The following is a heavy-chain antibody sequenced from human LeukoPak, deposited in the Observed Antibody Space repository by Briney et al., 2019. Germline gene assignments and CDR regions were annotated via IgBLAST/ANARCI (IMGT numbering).Heavy chain of an antibody. CDR3: ARDVVRGVIIRSENAFDI. V-gene: IGHV3-21*01. Sequence: GGSLRLSCAASGFTFSSYSMNWVRQAPGKGLEWVSSISSSSSYIYYADSAKGRFTISRDNAKNSLYLQMNSLRAEDTAVYYCARDVVRGVIIRSENAFDIWGQGTMVTVSS. J-gene: IGHJ3*02. D-gene: IGHD3-10*01. CDR1: GFTFSSYS. CDR2: ISSSSSYI.